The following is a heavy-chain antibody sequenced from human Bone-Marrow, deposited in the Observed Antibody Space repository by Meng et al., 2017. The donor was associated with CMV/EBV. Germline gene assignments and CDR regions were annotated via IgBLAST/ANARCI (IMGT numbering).Heavy chain of an antibody. J-gene: IGHJ4*02. CDR1: GFTFSSYG. Sequence: SLILSCAASGFTFSSYGMHWVRQAPGKGLEWVAVISYDGSNQYYADSVKGRFTISRDNSKNTLYLQMNSLRAEDTAVYYCAKDLGRYWGQGTLVTVSS. CDR2: ISYDGSNQ. D-gene: IGHD3-16*01. CDR3: AKDLGRY. V-gene: IGHV3-30*18.